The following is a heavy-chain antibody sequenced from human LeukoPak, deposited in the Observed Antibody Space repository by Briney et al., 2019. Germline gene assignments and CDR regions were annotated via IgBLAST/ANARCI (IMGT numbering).Heavy chain of an antibody. J-gene: IGHJ4*02. CDR3: ARGSSSGSYPRSDDY. D-gene: IGHD1-26*01. Sequence: GGSLRLSCAASGFTFSSYSMNWVRQAPGKGLEWVSYISSSSSTIYYADSVKGRFTISRDNAKNSLYLQMNSLRAEDTAVYYCARGSSSGSYPRSDDYWGQGTLVTVSS. CDR2: ISSSSSTI. CDR1: GFTFSSYS. V-gene: IGHV3-48*01.